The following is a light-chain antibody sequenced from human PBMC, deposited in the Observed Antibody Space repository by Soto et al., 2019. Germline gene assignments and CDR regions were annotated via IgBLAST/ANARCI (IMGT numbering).Light chain of an antibody. CDR2: EDN. CDR3: CSFAGSVTFVV. CDR1: SSDVGAYKL. Sequence: QSALTQPASVSGSPGQSITISCTGTSSDVGAYKLVSWYRQHPGKAPKLIIYEDNKRPSTVSNRFSGSKSGNTASLTISGLQPEDEANYYCCSFAGSVTFVVFGGGTKLTV. V-gene: IGLV2-23*02. J-gene: IGLJ3*02.